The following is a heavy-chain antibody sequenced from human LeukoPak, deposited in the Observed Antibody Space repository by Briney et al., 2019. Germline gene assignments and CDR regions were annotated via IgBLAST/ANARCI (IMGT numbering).Heavy chain of an antibody. Sequence: TSETLSLTCTVSGGSISSYYWSWIRQPPGKGLGWIGYIYYSGSTNYNPSLKSRVTISVETSKNQFSLKLSSVTAADTAVYYCARTDYGDYGNWFDPWGQGTLVTVSS. CDR2: IYYSGST. V-gene: IGHV4-59*01. J-gene: IGHJ5*02. D-gene: IGHD4-17*01. CDR3: ARTDYGDYGNWFDP. CDR1: GGSISSYY.